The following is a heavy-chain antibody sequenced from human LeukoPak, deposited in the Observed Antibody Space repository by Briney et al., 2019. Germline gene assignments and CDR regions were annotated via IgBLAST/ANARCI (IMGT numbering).Heavy chain of an antibody. CDR2: ISNSCDYI. D-gene: IGHD4-11*01. Sequence: GGSLRLSCAASGFIFSSYSMNWVRQAPGKGLEWVSSISNSCDYIYYADSVKGRFSISTDNAKNSLSLQMNSLRAEDTAVYYCARGGKLDYPFDYWGQGTLVTVSS. J-gene: IGHJ4*02. CDR3: ARGGKLDYPFDY. CDR1: GFIFSSYS. V-gene: IGHV3-21*01.